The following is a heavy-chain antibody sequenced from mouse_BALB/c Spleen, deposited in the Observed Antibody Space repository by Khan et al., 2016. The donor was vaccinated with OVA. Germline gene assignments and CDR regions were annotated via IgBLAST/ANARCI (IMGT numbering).Heavy chain of an antibody. J-gene: IGHJ3*01. CDR3: ARSTYRYAFDY. Sequence: EVQLQESGPSLVKPSQTLSLTCSVTGDSITTGYWHWIRKFPGNKLEYMGYIIYTGYTYYNPSLKSRISITRHSSNIQYYLQLNSVTDEDTASYYCARSTYRYAFDYWGQGTLVTVSA. V-gene: IGHV3-8*02. CDR2: IIYTGYT. D-gene: IGHD2-14*01. CDR1: GDSITTGY.